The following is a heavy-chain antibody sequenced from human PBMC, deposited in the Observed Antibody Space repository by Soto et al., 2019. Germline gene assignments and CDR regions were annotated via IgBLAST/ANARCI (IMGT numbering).Heavy chain of an antibody. J-gene: IGHJ4*02. Sequence: GGALRVSCAASGLTFSSYAMSWVRQAPGKGLEWVSAISGSGGSTYYADSVKGRFTISRDNSKNTLHLQMNSLRAEDTGVSYSAKSPRGGPAQDDYWGQGTLLTVSS. CDR3: AKSPRGGPAQDDY. V-gene: IGHV3-23*01. CDR2: ISGSGGST. D-gene: IGHD3-10*01. CDR1: GLTFSSYA.